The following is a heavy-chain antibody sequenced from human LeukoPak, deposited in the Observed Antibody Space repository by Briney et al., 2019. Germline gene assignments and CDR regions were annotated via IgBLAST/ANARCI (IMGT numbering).Heavy chain of an antibody. V-gene: IGHV4-59*01. CDR2: IYYSGST. CDR3: ARVEFSYYDILTGYYGSAFDI. CDR1: GGSLSSYY. D-gene: IGHD3-9*01. J-gene: IGHJ3*02. Sequence: PSETLSLTCTVSGGSLSSYYWSWIRQPPGKGLEWIGYIYYSGSTNYNPSLKSRVTISVDTPKNQFSLKLSSVTAADTAVYYCARVEFSYYDILTGYYGSAFDIWGQGTMVTVSS.